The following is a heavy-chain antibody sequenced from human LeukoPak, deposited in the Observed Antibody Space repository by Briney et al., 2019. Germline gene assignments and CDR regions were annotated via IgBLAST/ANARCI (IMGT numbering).Heavy chain of an antibody. CDR3: ARGRRGYCSSTSCSKYYYYMDV. CDR1: GASITNSRYY. J-gene: IGHJ6*03. Sequence: SETLSLTCTVSGASITNSRYYWGWLRQPPGKGLEWIGNVAYGGDTYYSPSLRSRITISEDTSNNQFSLHLTSVTAADTAVYYCARGRRGYCSSTSCSKYYYYMDVWGKGTTVTVSS. CDR2: VAYGGDT. V-gene: IGHV4-39*01. D-gene: IGHD2-2*01.